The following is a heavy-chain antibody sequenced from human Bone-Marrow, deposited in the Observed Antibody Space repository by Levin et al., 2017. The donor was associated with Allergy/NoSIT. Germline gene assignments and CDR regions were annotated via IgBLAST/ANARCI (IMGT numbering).Heavy chain of an antibody. D-gene: IGHD4-23*01. CDR1: GFNFRSYG. Sequence: GGSLRLSCTASGFNFRSYGMYWVRQAPGKGLEWVSGLWYDCSYQYYADSVKGRFTISRDNPKNTLYLQMNNLRADDTAVYYCATSSGGGNSPACVDYWGQGALVTLSS. CDR3: ATSSGGGNSPACVDY. V-gene: IGHV3-33*07. CDR2: LWYDCSYQ. J-gene: IGHJ4*02.